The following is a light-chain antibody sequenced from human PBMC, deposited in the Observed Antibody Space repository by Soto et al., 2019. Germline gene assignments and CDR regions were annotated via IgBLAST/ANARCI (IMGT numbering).Light chain of an antibody. CDR2: AAS. CDR3: QQSYSNPYT. CDR1: QSISTY. Sequence: DIQMTQSPSSLSASVGDRVTITCRASQSISTYLNWYQQKPGKAPKLLIYAASSFQSGVPSRFSGSGSGTDFTLTISSLQPEDFATYYCQQSYSNPYTFGPGTKLEIK. J-gene: IGKJ2*01. V-gene: IGKV1-39*01.